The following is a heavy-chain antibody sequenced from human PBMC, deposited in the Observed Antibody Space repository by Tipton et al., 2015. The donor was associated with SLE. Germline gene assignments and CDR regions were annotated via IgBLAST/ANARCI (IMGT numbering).Heavy chain of an antibody. V-gene: IGHV3-53*01. Sequence: SLRLSCSASGFTFSDYYMSWVRQAPGKGLEWVSVIYSGGSTYYADSVKGRFTISRDNSKNTLYLQMNSLRAEDTAVYYCARGVGATDYYYYMDVWGKGTTVTVSS. CDR2: IYSGGST. CDR1: GFTFSDYY. D-gene: IGHD1-26*01. J-gene: IGHJ6*03. CDR3: ARGVGATDYYYYMDV.